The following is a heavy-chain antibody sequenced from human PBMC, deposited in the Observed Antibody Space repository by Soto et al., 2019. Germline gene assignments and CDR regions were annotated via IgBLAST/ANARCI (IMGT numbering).Heavy chain of an antibody. Sequence: QVQLVQSGAEVKKPGSSVKVSCKASGGTFSSYTISWVRQAPGQGLEWMGRIIPILGIANYAQKFQGRVTITENKSTSTAYMELSSLRSEDTAVYYCARGGGSYGDFDYWGQGALVTVSS. CDR1: GGTFSSYT. D-gene: IGHD1-26*01. CDR2: IIPILGIA. V-gene: IGHV1-69*02. CDR3: ARGGGSYGDFDY. J-gene: IGHJ4*02.